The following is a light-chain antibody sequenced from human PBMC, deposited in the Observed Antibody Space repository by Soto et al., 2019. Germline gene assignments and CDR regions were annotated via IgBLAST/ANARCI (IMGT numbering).Light chain of an antibody. CDR2: GAS. Sequence: ELVFTQSPGTLSQSPGERATLSCRASQSVSNNYLAWYQQKPGQAPRLLIYGASNRATGIPDRFSGSGSGTDFTLTIRRLEPEDFAVYYCQQRHMWPITFGQGTRLEI. V-gene: IGKV3-20*01. J-gene: IGKJ5*01. CDR1: QSVSNNY. CDR3: QQRHMWPIT.